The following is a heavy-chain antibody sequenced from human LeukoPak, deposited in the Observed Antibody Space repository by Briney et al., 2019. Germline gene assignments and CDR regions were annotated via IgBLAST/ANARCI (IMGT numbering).Heavy chain of an antibody. CDR3: AKRGVMIRVILVGFHKEAYYFDS. D-gene: IGHD2-15*01. V-gene: IGHV3-23*01. J-gene: IGHJ4*02. CDR1: GFTFSSYG. Sequence: GGSLRLSCAASGFTFSSYGMSWVRQAPGKGLEWVAGISDSGRSTNYANSVKGRFTISRDNPKNTLYLQMNSLRAEDTAVYFCAKRGVMIRVILVGFHKEAYYFDSWGQGALVTVSS. CDR2: ISDSGRST.